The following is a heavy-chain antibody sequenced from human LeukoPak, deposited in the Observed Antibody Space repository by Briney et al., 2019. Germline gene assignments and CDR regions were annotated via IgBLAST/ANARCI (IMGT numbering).Heavy chain of an antibody. D-gene: IGHD6-19*01. V-gene: IGHV1-2*02. Sequence: RASVKVSCKASGYTFTGYYMHWVRQAPGQGLEWMGWINPNSGGTNYAQKFQGRVTMTRDTSISTAYMELSRLRSDDTAVYYCARAIAVAGTGGYWGQGTLVTVSS. J-gene: IGHJ4*02. CDR2: INPNSGGT. CDR1: GYTFTGYY. CDR3: ARAIAVAGTGGY.